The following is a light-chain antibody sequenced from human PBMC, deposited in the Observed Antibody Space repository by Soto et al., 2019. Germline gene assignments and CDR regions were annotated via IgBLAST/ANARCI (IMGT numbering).Light chain of an antibody. J-gene: IGKJ1*01. CDR1: QNIDYN. CDR2: RAS. CDR3: LQYHNLWA. V-gene: IGKV3-15*01. Sequence: ILMTQSPATVSVSPGESATLSCRASQNIDYNVAWYQHRPGQAPRLLIYRASTRAPGVPARFSGSGSGTEFTLPISRLQPEDFTVYSCLQYHNLWAFGQGTKVEI.